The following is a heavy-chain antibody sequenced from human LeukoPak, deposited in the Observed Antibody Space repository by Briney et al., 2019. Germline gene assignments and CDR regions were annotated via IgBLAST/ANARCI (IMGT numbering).Heavy chain of an antibody. CDR2: VNSRDNTI. CDR3: ARSRITIFGVYDY. D-gene: IGHD3-3*01. V-gene: IGHV3-11*01. J-gene: IGHJ4*02. CDR1: GSTVCDYY. Sequence: PGRSLRPSCAAAGSTVCDYYIGLIRLARREGMGWVSYVNSRDNTINYKDYMKGRYTISRDNTKNSMYLQMNRLRGEDTAVYYCARSRITIFGVYDYWGQGTLVTVSS.